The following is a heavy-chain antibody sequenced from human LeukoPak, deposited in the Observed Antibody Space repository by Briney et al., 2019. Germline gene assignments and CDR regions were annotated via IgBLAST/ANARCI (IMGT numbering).Heavy chain of an antibody. J-gene: IGHJ5*01. CDR1: GIAFNQYS. V-gene: IGHV3-30*02. D-gene: IGHD3-10*01. Sequence: GGSLRLSCTASGIAFNQYSMHWVRQAPGKGLEWVAFILSDGSTKYYEDSVKGRFSISRDNSNKTLYLQMNSLSAEDTGMYYCATPPYGTDTYGSWFESWGQGTLVTVSS. CDR2: ILSDGSTK. CDR3: ATPPYGTDTYGSWFES.